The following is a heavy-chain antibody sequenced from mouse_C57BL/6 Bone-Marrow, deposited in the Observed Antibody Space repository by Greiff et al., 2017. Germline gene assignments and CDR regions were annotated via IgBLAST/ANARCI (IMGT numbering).Heavy chain of an antibody. Sequence: QVHVKQSGAELARPGASVKLSCKASGYTFTSYGISWVKQRTGQGLEWIGEIYPRSGNTYYNEKFKGKATLTADKSSSTAYMELRSLTSEDSAVXFCAGSSGPAYWGQGTLVTVSA. CDR1: GYTFTSYG. V-gene: IGHV1-81*01. D-gene: IGHD3-2*02. CDR2: IYPRSGNT. CDR3: AGSSGPAY. J-gene: IGHJ3*01.